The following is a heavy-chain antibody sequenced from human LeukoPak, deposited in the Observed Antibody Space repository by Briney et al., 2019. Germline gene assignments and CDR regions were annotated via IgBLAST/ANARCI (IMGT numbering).Heavy chain of an antibody. CDR2: IIPIFGTA. CDR3: ARASSSSWFRRWYYMDV. CDR1: GGTFSSYA. Sequence: SVKVSCKASGGTFSSYAISWVRQAPGQGLEWMGRIIPIFGTANYAQKFQGRVTITTDESTSTAYMELSSLRSEDTAVYYCARASSSSWFRRWYYMDVWGKGTTVTVSS. V-gene: IGHV1-69*05. D-gene: IGHD6-13*01. J-gene: IGHJ6*03.